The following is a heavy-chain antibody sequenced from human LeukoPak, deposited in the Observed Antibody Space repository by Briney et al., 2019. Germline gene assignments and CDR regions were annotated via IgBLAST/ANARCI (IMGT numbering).Heavy chain of an antibody. CDR1: GYTFTGYY. Sequence: ASVKVSCKASGYTFTGYYMHWVRQAPGQGLEWMGWINPNSGGTNYAQKFQGRVTMTRDTSISTAYMELSRLRSDDTAVYYCAREVKIQLWPVNWFDPWGQGTLVTVSS. CDR3: AREVKIQLWPVNWFDP. V-gene: IGHV1-2*02. J-gene: IGHJ5*02. CDR2: INPNSGGT. D-gene: IGHD5-18*01.